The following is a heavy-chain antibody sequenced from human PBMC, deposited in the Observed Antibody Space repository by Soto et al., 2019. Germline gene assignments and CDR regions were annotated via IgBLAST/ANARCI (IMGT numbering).Heavy chain of an antibody. CDR3: ARNYYYYYMDV. J-gene: IGHJ6*03. CDR2: IYYRGHT. Sequence: QLQLQESGPGLVKPSETMSLTCTVSGGSISSSSYYWGWIRQPPGKGLEWIGRIYYRGHTYCNPSLKSRVTISVDTSTNQFSLKLRSVTAADTAFYYCARNYYYYYMDVWGKGTTVTVSS. CDR1: GGSISSSSYY. V-gene: IGHV4-39*01.